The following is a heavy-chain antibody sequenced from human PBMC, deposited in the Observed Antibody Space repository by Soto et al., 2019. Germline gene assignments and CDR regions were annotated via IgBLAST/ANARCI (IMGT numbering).Heavy chain of an antibody. V-gene: IGHV4-30-2*01. CDR3: ARTESGTFDP. CDR1: GGSISSGGYS. J-gene: IGHJ5*02. D-gene: IGHD1-7*01. CDR2: IYHSGST. Sequence: PSETLSLTCAVSGGSISSGGYSWSWIRQPPGEGLEWIGYIYHSGSTYYNPSLKSRVTISVDRSKNQFSLKLSSVTAADTAVYYCARTESGTFDPWGQGTLVTVSS.